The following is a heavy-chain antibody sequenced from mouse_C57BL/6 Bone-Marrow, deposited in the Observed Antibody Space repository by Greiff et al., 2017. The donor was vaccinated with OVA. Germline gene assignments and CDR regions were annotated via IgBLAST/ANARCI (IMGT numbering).Heavy chain of an antibody. Sequence: VKVVESGPGLVQPSQSLSITCTVSGFSLTSYGVHWVRQSPGKGLEWLGVIWSGGSTDYNAAFISRLSISKDNSKSQVFFKMNSLQADDTAIYYCARNPTGSSYSFAYWGQGTLVTVSA. CDR2: IWSGGST. D-gene: IGHD1-1*01. V-gene: IGHV2-2*01. J-gene: IGHJ3*01. CDR1: GFSLTSYG. CDR3: ARNPTGSSYSFAY.